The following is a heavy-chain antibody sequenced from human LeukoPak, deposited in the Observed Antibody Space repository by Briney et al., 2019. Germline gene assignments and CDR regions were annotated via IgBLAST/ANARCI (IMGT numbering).Heavy chain of an antibody. CDR1: GFTFSSYS. CDR2: ISSSSSYI. V-gene: IGHV3-21*01. J-gene: IGHJ6*03. D-gene: IGHD3-22*01. Sequence: GGSLRLSCAASGFTFSSYSMNWVRQAPGKGLEWVSSISSSSSYIYYADSVKGRFTISRDNAKNSLYLQMNSLRAEDTAVYYCARGLVVITAYYYYYMDVWGKGTTVTVSS. CDR3: ARGLVVITAYYYYYMDV.